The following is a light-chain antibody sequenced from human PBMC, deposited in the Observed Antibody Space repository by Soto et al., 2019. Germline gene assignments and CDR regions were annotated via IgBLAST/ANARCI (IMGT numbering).Light chain of an antibody. CDR3: QQRSNWPIT. V-gene: IGKV3-15*01. Sequence: EIVMTQSPATLSVSPGERATLSCRASQSVSSNLAWYQQKPGQAPRLLIYGASTRATGIPARFSGSGSGTDFTLTISRLESDDFAVYYCQQRSNWPITFGQGTRLEIK. CDR2: GAS. J-gene: IGKJ5*01. CDR1: QSVSSN.